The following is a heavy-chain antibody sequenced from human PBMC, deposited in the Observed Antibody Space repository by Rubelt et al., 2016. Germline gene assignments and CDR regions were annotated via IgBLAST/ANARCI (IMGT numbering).Heavy chain of an antibody. CDR1: GFTFSSYG. D-gene: IGHD6-6*01. CDR3: VKVVSPYSSSSYDY. CDR2: ISYDGSNK. Sequence: QVQLVESGGGVVQPGGSLRLSCAASGFTFSSYGMHWVRQAPGKGLEWVAIISYDGSNKYYADSVKGRFTVSRDNSKNTLYLQMTSLRPEDTATYYCVKVVSPYSSSSYDYWGQGTLVTVSS. J-gene: IGHJ4*02. V-gene: IGHV3-30*19.